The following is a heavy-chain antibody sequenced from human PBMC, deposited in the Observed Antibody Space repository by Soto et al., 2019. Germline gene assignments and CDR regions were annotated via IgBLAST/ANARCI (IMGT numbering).Heavy chain of an antibody. V-gene: IGHV1-3*01. CDR1: GISYTTYA. J-gene: IGHJ4*02. Sequence: VQLVQSGAEVKKPGASVRISCTASGISYTTYAIHWVRQAPGQGLEWMGGINAGNGDTRYSQRFQGRVTLTGDTSETTTYMDLSSLRSEATSIYYCARAISGYVTWGQGTLVTVSS. CDR3: ARAISGYVT. CDR2: INAGNGDT. D-gene: IGHD5-12*01.